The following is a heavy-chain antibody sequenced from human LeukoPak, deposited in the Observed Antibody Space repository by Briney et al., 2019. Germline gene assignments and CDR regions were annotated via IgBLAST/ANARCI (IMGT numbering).Heavy chain of an antibody. CDR3: ARAGYGSGGSDY. CDR2: TYYSGST. D-gene: IGHD4-23*01. V-gene: IGHV4-59*01. Sequence: SSETLSLTCTVSGGSISSYYWSWFRQPPGKGLEWIGYTYYSGSTNYNPSLKSRVTISVDTSKIQFSLRLSSVTAADTAVYYCARAGYGSGGSDYWGQGTLVTVSS. CDR1: GGSISSYY. J-gene: IGHJ4*02.